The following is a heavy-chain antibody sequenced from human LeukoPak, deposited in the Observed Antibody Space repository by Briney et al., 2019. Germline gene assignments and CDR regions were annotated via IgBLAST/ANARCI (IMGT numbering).Heavy chain of an antibody. J-gene: IGHJ4*02. D-gene: IGHD3-10*02. V-gene: IGHV3-48*04. Sequence: PGGSLRLSCAASGFTLSRYSMNWVRQAPGKGLEWISYINSSSRTIYYADSVKGRFTVSRDNAKNSLFLQLNSLRAEDTAVYYCARVEMWVLRGSDHWGQGVPVTVSS. CDR3: ARVEMWVLRGSDH. CDR1: GFTLSRYS. CDR2: INSSSRTI.